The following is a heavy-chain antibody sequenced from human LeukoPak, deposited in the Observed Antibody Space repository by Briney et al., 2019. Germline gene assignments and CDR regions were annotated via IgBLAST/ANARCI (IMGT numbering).Heavy chain of an antibody. V-gene: IGHV3-30*01. Sequence: GGSLRLSCAASGFTFSSYAMHWVRQAPGKGLEWVAVISYDGSNKYYADSVKGRFTISRDNSKNTLYLQTNSLRAEDTAVYYCARALDIVVVPAAIGSWGQGTLVTVSS. CDR2: ISYDGSNK. CDR1: GFTFSSYA. D-gene: IGHD2-2*03. CDR3: ARALDIVVVPAAIGS. J-gene: IGHJ4*02.